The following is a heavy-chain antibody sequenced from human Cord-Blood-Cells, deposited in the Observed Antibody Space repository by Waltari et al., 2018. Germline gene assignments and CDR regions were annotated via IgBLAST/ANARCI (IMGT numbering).Heavy chain of an antibody. CDR1: GGSFSSGDYY. Sequence: QVQLQESGPGLVKPSQTLSLTCTVAGGSFSSGDYYWSWIRHPPGKGLEWIGYIYYSGSTYYNPSLKSRVTISVDTSKNQFSLKLSSVTAADTAVYYCARDLGYSGYDYYFDYWGQGTLVTVSS. J-gene: IGHJ4*02. D-gene: IGHD5-12*01. V-gene: IGHV4-30-4*01. CDR2: IYYSGST. CDR3: ARDLGYSGYDYYFDY.